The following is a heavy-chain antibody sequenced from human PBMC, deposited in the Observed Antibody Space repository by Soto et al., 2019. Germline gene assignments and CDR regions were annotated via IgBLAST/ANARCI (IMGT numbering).Heavy chain of an antibody. CDR2: INHSGST. D-gene: IGHD3-3*01. V-gene: IGHV4-34*01. CDR3: ARGVDSWSGYLF. CDR1: GGSFSGYY. J-gene: IGHJ4*02. Sequence: SETLSLTCAVYGGSFSGYYWSWIRQPPGKVLEWIGEINHSGSTNYNPSLKSRVTISVDTSTKQFSLKMTSMTAADRGVYYCARGVDSWSGYLFWGQGTPVNVSS.